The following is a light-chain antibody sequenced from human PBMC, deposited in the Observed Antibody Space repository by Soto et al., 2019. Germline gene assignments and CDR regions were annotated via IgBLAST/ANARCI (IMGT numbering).Light chain of an antibody. CDR3: LLSYGGALVV. Sequence: QTVVTQEPSLTVSPGGTVTLTCGSSTGAVTSGHYPYWFQQKPGQAPRTLVYDTNNKHSWTPARFSGSLLGGKAALTLSGAQPEDEAEYYRLLSYGGALVVFGGGTKLTVL. CDR1: TGAVTSGHY. CDR2: DTN. V-gene: IGLV7-46*01. J-gene: IGLJ2*01.